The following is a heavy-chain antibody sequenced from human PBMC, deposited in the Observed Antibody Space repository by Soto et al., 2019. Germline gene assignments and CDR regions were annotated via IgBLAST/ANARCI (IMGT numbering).Heavy chain of an antibody. Sequence: QVQLVQSGAEVKKPGSSVKVSCKASGGTFGSYAISWVRQAPGQGLEWMGGIIPTPGTANYVQKFQGRVTIAADESTSTAYMEPSSLRSEDTAVYYCARSQGSSTSLEIYYYYYYGMDVWGQGTTVTVSS. V-gene: IGHV1-69*01. CDR2: IIPTPGTA. D-gene: IGHD2-2*01. CDR1: GGTFGSYA. CDR3: ARSQGSSTSLEIYYYYYYGMDV. J-gene: IGHJ6*02.